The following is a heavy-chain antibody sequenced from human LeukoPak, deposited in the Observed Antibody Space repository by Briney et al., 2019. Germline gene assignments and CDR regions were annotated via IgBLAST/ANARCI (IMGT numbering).Heavy chain of an antibody. D-gene: IGHD3-10*01. V-gene: IGHV4-34*01. CDR3: ARHGRVLWFGELLPRYNWFDP. CDR1: GGSFSGCY. CDR2: INHSGST. J-gene: IGHJ5*02. Sequence: SETLSLTCAVYGGSFSGCYWSWIRQPPGKGLEWIGEINHSGSTNYNPSLKSRVTISVDTSKNQFSLKLSSVTAADTAVYYCARHGRVLWFGELLPRYNWFDPWGQGTLVTVSS.